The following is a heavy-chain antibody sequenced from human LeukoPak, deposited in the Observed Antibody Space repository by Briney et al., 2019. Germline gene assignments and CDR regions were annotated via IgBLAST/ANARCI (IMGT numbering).Heavy chain of an antibody. V-gene: IGHV3-23*01. Sequence: GGSLRLSCAASGFTFSSYAMSWVRQAPGKGLEWFSAIIGSGGTTYYPAPGRGRFTISRDNSKNKLYLQMNSLRAEDTAVYYCAKDYEHLVGVHRWGDWFDPWGQGTLVTVSS. J-gene: IGHJ5*02. D-gene: IGHD1-26*01. CDR2: IIGSGGTT. CDR1: GFTFSSYA. CDR3: AKDYEHLVGVHRWGDWFDP.